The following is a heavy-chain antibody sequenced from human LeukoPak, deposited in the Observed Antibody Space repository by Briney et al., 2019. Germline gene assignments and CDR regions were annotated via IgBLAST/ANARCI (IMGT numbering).Heavy chain of an antibody. CDR1: GYTFTSYA. J-gene: IGHJ4*02. Sequence: ASVKVSCKASGYTFTSYAVSWVRQAPGQGLEWMGWISAYNGYTNYAQKLQGRVTMTTDTSTSTAYMELRSLRSDDTAVYYCARHQESGSYPGDFDYWGQGTLVTVSS. CDR2: ISAYNGYT. V-gene: IGHV1-18*01. D-gene: IGHD1-26*01. CDR3: ARHQESGSYPGDFDY.